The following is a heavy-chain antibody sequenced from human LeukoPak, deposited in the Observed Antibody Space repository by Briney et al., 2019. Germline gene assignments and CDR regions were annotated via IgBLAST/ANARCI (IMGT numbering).Heavy chain of an antibody. CDR2: ISGSGGST. CDR3: AKGGGSGWYAEGALDY. Sequence: GGSLRLSCAASGFTFSSYAVSWVRQAPGKGLKWVSAISGSGGSTYYADSVKGRFTISRDNSKNTLYLQMNSLRAEDTAVYYCAKGGGSGWYAEGALDYWGQGTLVTVSS. CDR1: GFTFSSYA. D-gene: IGHD6-19*01. V-gene: IGHV3-23*01. J-gene: IGHJ4*02.